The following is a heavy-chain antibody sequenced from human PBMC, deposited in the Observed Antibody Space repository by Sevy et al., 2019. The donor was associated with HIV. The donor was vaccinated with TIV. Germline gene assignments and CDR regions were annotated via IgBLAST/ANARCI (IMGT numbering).Heavy chain of an antibody. D-gene: IGHD2-2*01. Sequence: SETLSLTCTVSGGSISSCSYYWSWIRQPAGKGLEWIGRIYTSGSTNYNPSLKSRVTISVDTSKNQFSLKLSSVTAADTAVYYCAREYIVVVPAANRRDDAFDIWGQGTMVTVSS. V-gene: IGHV4-61*02. CDR3: AREYIVVVPAANRRDDAFDI. CDR2: IYTSGST. J-gene: IGHJ3*02. CDR1: GGSISSCSYY.